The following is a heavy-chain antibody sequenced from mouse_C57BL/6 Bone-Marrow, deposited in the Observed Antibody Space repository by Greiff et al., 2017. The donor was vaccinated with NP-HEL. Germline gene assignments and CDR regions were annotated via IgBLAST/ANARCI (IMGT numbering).Heavy chain of an antibody. CDR1: GYTFTSYW. CDR3: ARILYYYGSSNWYFDV. D-gene: IGHD1-1*01. V-gene: IGHV1-61*01. J-gene: IGHJ1*03. CDR2: IYPSDSET. Sequence: QVQLQQPGAELVRPGSSVKLSCKASGYTFTSYWMDWVKQRPGQGLEWIGNIYPSDSETHYNQKFKDKATLTVDKSSSTAYMQLSSLTSEDSAVYYCARILYYYGSSNWYFDVWGTGTTVTVSS.